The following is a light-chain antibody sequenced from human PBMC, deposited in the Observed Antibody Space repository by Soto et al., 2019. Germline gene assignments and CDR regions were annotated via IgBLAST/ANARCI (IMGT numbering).Light chain of an antibody. J-gene: IGLJ1*01. Sequence: QSALTQPASVSGSPGQSITISCTGTSRDIGTSNLVSWYQQYPGKAPKLMIYEVTKRPSGISYRFSGSKSGNTASLTISGLHPVGESDYYCNAFTGISTSLFVFGTGTKVTFL. CDR1: SRDIGTSNL. V-gene: IGLV2-23*02. CDR2: EVT. CDR3: NAFTGISTSLFV.